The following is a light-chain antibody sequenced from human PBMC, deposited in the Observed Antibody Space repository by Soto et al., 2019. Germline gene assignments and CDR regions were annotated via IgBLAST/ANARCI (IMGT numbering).Light chain of an antibody. CDR2: GAS. CDR1: QSVSSSS. J-gene: IGKJ1*01. Sequence: EIVLTQSPGTLSLSPGERATLSCRVSQSVSSSSLAWYQQKPGQAPRLLIYGASSRATDIPDRFSVSGSGTDFSLTISRLEPEDFALYSCQLYGDSPPSPWTFGQGTKVEI. V-gene: IGKV3-20*01. CDR3: QLYGDSPPSPWT.